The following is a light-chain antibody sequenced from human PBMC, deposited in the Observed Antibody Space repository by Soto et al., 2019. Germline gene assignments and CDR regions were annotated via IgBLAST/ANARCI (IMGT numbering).Light chain of an antibody. Sequence: EIVLTQSPGTLSLSPGERATLSCRASQSVSSSYLAWYQQKPGQAPRLLIYGASSRATGIPDRFSGSGSGTDFTLTISRLEPEDFAVYYCQQYGSSPPWTFGQGTKVELQ. CDR1: QSVSSSY. CDR3: QQYGSSPPWT. CDR2: GAS. J-gene: IGKJ1*01. V-gene: IGKV3-20*01.